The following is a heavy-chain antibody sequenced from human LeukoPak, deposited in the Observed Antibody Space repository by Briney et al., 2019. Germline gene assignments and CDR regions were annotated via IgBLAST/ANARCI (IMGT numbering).Heavy chain of an antibody. CDR3: ARAPTGESLSPYYFDY. Sequence: GASVKVSCKAFGGTFSSYAISWVRQAPGQGLEWMGGIIPIFGTANYAQKFQGRVTITTDESTSTAYMELSSLRSEDTAVYYCARAPTGESLSPYYFDYWGQGTLVTVSS. D-gene: IGHD7-27*01. V-gene: IGHV1-69*05. CDR2: IIPIFGTA. J-gene: IGHJ4*02. CDR1: GGTFSSYA.